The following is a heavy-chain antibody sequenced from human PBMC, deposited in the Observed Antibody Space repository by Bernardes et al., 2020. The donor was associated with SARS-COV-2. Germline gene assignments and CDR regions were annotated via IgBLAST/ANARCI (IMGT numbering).Heavy chain of an antibody. V-gene: IGHV3-23*01. D-gene: IGHD3-22*01. J-gene: IGHJ6*02. CDR3: AKDHDSLNYYYYGMDV. CDR1: GFTFSSYA. Sequence: GGSLRLSCAASGFTFSSYAMSWVRQAPGKGLEWVSAISGSGGSTYYADSVKGRFTISRDNSKNTLYLQMNSLRAEDTAVYYCAKDHDSLNYYYYGMDVWGQGTTVTVSS. CDR2: ISGSGGST.